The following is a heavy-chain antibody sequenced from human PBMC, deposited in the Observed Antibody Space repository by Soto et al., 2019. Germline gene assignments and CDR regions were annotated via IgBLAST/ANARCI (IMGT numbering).Heavy chain of an antibody. CDR1: GFTFGDYA. CDR2: IRSKAYGGTT. CDR3: TRDLPYYYYDSSGYRPFDY. Sequence: GGSLRLSCTASGFTFGDYAMSWFRQAPGKGLEWVGFIRSKAYGGTTEYAASVKGRFTISRDDSKSIAYLQMNSLKTEDTAVYYCTRDLPYYYYDSSGYRPFDYWGQGTLVTVSS. J-gene: IGHJ4*02. D-gene: IGHD3-22*01. V-gene: IGHV3-49*03.